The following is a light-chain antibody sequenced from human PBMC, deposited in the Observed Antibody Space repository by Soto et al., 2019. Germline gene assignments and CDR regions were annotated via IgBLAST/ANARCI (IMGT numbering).Light chain of an antibody. J-gene: IGKJ1*01. CDR3: QQYGSSPRT. CDR1: QSVSSSY. V-gene: IGKV3-20*01. CDR2: GAS. Sequence: EIVLTQSPGTLSLSPGERATLSCRASQSVSSSYLAWYQQKPGQAPRLLIYGASSRATGIPDRFSGSGSGTDFTLNISILEAEDFAVYYCQQYGSSPRTFGQGTKVEIK.